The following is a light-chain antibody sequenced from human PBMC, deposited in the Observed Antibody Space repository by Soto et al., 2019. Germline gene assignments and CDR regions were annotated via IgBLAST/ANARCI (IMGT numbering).Light chain of an antibody. J-gene: IGKJ4*01. V-gene: IGKV1-39*01. Sequence: DMEMTQSPSSLSASVGDRVTITCRASQSISNYLNWYQHKPGKVPKLLIYAASSLQSGVPTRFSGSGSETDFTLTINSLQPEDFATYYCQQRYGTPLTFGGGTKIEIK. CDR3: QQRYGTPLT. CDR2: AAS. CDR1: QSISNY.